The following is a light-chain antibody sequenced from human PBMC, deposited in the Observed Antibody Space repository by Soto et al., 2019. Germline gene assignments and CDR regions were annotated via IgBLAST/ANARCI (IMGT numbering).Light chain of an antibody. J-gene: IGLJ3*02. CDR3: SSYTSIAGV. Sequence: QSALTQPASISGSPGQSITISCTGTGSAVGTYNLVSWYQQHPGKAPNLIIYEGNKRPSGVSRRFSGSKSANTASLTISGLQAEDEAEYYCSSYTSIAGVFGGGTKLTVL. CDR1: GSAVGTYNL. V-gene: IGLV2-14*02. CDR2: EGN.